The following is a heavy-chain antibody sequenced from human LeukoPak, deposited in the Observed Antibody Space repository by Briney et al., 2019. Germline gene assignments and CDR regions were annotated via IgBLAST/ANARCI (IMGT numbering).Heavy chain of an antibody. D-gene: IGHD3-22*01. CDR1: GGSISSYY. J-gene: IGHJ4*02. CDR3: ARGNDSSGYWAYYFDY. CDR2: IYYSGST. Sequence: SETLSLTCTVSGGSISSYYWSWIRQPPGKGLEWIGYIYYSGSTNYNPSLKSRVTISVDTSKNQFSLKLSSVTAADTAVYYCARGNDSSGYWAYYFDYWGQGTLVTVSS. V-gene: IGHV4-59*01.